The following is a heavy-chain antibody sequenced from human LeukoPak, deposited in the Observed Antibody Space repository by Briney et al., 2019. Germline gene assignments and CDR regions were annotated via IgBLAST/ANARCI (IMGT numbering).Heavy chain of an antibody. J-gene: IGHJ3*02. CDR3: ARGGSPAAFDI. CDR2: INSDGSST. CDR1: GFTLSNYW. V-gene: IGHV3-74*01. Sequence: GGSLRLSCAASGFTLSNYWMHWVRQAPGKGLVWVSCINSDGSSTNYAESVKGRFTISRDNAKNTLYLQMNSLRGEDTAVYYCARGGSPAAFDIWGQGTMVTVSS. D-gene: IGHD1-26*01.